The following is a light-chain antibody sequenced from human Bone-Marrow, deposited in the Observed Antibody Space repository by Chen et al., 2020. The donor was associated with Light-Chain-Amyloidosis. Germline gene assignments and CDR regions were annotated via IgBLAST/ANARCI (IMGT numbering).Light chain of an antibody. J-gene: IGKJ2*01. CDR3: MQALQSPPT. CDR2: LGS. V-gene: IGKV2-28*01. Sequence: DIVMTQSPLSLPVTPGEPASISCRSSQSLLHRNGYHCLDWYLQRPGQSPQLLIYLGSNRAAGVSDRFSGSGAGTDFTLKISRVEAEDVGVYYCMQALQSPPTFGQGTKLEIK. CDR1: QSLLHRNGYHC.